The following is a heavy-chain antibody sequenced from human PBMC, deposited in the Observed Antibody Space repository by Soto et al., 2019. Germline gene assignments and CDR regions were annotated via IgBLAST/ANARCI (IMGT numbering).Heavy chain of an antibody. J-gene: IGHJ6*02. V-gene: IGHV1-69*01. Sequence: QVQLVQSGAEVKKPGSSVKVSCKASGGTFSSYAISWVRQAPGQGLEWMGGIIPIFGTTNYAQKFQGRVTITADESTSTAYMELSSLRSEDTAVYYCWVRVEYYYGMDVWGQGTTVTVSS. CDR2: IIPIFGTT. CDR3: WVRVEYYYGMDV. CDR1: GGTFSSYA.